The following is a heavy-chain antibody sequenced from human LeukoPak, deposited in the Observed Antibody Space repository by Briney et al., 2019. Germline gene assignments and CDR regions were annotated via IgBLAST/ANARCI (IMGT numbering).Heavy chain of an antibody. D-gene: IGHD4-17*01. CDR3: AKDLYTLYGDSTFWDY. J-gene: IGHJ4*02. V-gene: IGHV3-30*18. Sequence: GRSLRLSCAASGFTFSSYGMHWVRQAPGKGLEWVAVISYDGSNKYYADSVKGRFTISRDNSKNTLYLQMNSLRAEDTAVYYCAKDLYTLYGDSTFWDYWGQGTLVTVPS. CDR2: ISYDGSNK. CDR1: GFTFSSYG.